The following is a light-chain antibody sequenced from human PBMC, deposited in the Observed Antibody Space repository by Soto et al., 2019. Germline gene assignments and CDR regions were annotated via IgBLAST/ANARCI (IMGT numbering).Light chain of an antibody. V-gene: IGKV3-20*01. CDR1: QSVSRSY. J-gene: IGKJ3*01. Sequence: ESVLTQSPGTLSLSPGERATLSCRASQSVSRSYLAWYQQKPGQAPRLLIYGASSRATGIPDRFSGSGSGTDFTVTISNLEPEDFAVYYCQQYDNSPLFGPGTKVEIK. CDR2: GAS. CDR3: QQYDNSPL.